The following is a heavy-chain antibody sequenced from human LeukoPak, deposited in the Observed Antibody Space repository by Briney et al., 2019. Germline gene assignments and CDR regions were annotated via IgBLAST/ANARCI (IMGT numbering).Heavy chain of an antibody. D-gene: IGHD6-13*01. CDR2: INHSGST. Sequence: SETLSLTCAVYGGSFSGYYWSWIRQPPGKGLEWIGEINHSGSTNYNPSLKSRVTISVDTSKNQFSLKLSSVTAADTAVYYCARERGEQHLAYHYWGQGTLVTVSS. V-gene: IGHV4-34*01. CDR3: ARERGEQHLAYHY. CDR1: GGSFSGYY. J-gene: IGHJ4*02.